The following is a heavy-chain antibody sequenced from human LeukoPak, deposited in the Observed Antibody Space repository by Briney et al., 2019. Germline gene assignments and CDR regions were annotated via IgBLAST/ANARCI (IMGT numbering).Heavy chain of an antibody. J-gene: IGHJ4*02. D-gene: IGHD6-13*01. CDR2: IYSDGSSR. Sequence: GGSLRHSCAAPGFTFSNYWMHWVRPAPGKGRGWVSRIYSDGSSRSNADSVKGRFTISRHNPKNTLYLQMNSLRDDDTAVYYCASASSHRIAAGGDYWGPGTLVTVSS. V-gene: IGHV3-74*01. CDR1: GFTFSNYW. CDR3: ASASSHRIAAGGDY.